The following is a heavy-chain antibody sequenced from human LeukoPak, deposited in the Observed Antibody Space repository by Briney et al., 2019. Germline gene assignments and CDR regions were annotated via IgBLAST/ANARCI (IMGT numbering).Heavy chain of an antibody. CDR3: ARAILEMTTISFSDYYYYMDV. J-gene: IGHJ6*03. CDR1: GDTFSSYG. V-gene: IGHV1-69*05. CDR2: IIPIFKTA. Sequence: SVKVSCKASGDTFSSYGVIWVRQAPGQGLEWMGGIIPIFKTANFAQKFQGRVTITTDESTSTAYMELSSLRSEDTAVYYCARAILEMTTISFSDYYYYMDVWGKGPTVTVSS. D-gene: IGHD5-24*01.